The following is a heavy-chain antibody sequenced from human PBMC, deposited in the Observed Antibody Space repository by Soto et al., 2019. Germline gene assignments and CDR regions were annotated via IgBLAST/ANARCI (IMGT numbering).Heavy chain of an antibody. Sequence: GESLKISCKGSGYSFTSYWIGWVRQMPGKGLEWMGIIYPGDSDTRYSPSFQGQVTISADKSISTAYLQWSSLKASDTAMYYCARLGHAPSITMVRGVIDYWGQGTLVTVSS. CDR2: IYPGDSDT. V-gene: IGHV5-51*01. CDR1: GYSFTSYW. D-gene: IGHD3-10*01. J-gene: IGHJ4*02. CDR3: ARLGHAPSITMVRGVIDY.